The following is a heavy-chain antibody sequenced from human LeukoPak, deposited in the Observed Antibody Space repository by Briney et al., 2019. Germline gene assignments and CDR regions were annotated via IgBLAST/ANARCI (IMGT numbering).Heavy chain of an antibody. CDR2: INAGNGNT. J-gene: IGHJ4*02. CDR1: GYTFTSYA. D-gene: IGHD3-10*01. CDR3: ARAPLLWFGESDY. V-gene: IGHV1-3*01. Sequence: ASVKVSCKASGYTFTSYAMHWVRQAPGQRLEWMGWINAGNGNTKYPQKFQGRVTITRDTSASTAYMELSSLRSEDTAVYYCARAPLLWFGESDYWGQGTLVTVSS.